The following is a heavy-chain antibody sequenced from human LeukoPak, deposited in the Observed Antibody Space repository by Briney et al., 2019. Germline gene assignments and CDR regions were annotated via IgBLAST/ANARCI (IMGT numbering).Heavy chain of an antibody. J-gene: IGHJ3*02. CDR2: INPNSGDT. D-gene: IGHD1-7*01. CDR1: GYTFTGYH. V-gene: IGHV1-2*02. Sequence: GASVKVSCKASGYTFTGYHIHWVRQAPGQGLEWMGWINPNSGDTHYAQNLQGRVTMTRDTSISTTYMELSRLKSDDTAVYYCASGTSGVYAFDIWGQGTMVTVSS. CDR3: ASGTSGVYAFDI.